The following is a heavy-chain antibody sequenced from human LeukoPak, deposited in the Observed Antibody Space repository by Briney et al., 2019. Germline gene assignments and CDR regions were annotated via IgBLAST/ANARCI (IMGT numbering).Heavy chain of an antibody. CDR3: AKYYSNYVDSYFPN. Sequence: GGSLRLSCAASGFTSSSYWMHWVRQVPGKGLVWVSRINSDGSTINYADSVKGRFTISRDSAKNTLYLQMNSLRAEDTAVYYCAKYYSNYVDSYFPNWGQGTLVTVSS. V-gene: IGHV3-74*01. J-gene: IGHJ4*02. CDR1: GFTSSSYW. D-gene: IGHD4-11*01. CDR2: INSDGSTI.